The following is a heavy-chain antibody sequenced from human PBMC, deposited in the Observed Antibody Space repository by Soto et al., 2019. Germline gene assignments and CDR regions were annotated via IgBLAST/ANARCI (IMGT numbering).Heavy chain of an antibody. V-gene: IGHV4-30-2*01. CDR1: GGSISSGGYS. D-gene: IGHD2-2*01. Sequence: SETLSLTCAVSGGSISSGGYSWSWIRQPPGKGLEWIGYIYHSGSTYYNPSLKSRVTISVDRSKNQSSLKLSSVTAADTAVYYCSRGRFCSSTSCYRDWFDPWGQGTLVTVSS. CDR2: IYHSGST. CDR3: SRGRFCSSTSCYRDWFDP. J-gene: IGHJ5*02.